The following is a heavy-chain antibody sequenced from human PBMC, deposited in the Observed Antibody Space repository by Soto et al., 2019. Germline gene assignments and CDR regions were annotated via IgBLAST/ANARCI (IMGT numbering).Heavy chain of an antibody. V-gene: IGHV1-69*09. CDR3: ARMKLATLDL. Sequence: QVQLLQSGAEVKRPGSSVRVSCKASGVSFNSYGFAWVRQAPGQGLEWLGKITPNIPLTNYAQSIQVRVNITAETSTMTAYLESTSLTSKDTAVYYCARMKLATLDLWGQGTLVTVSS. CDR2: ITPNIPLT. J-gene: IGHJ4*02. CDR1: GVSFNSYG.